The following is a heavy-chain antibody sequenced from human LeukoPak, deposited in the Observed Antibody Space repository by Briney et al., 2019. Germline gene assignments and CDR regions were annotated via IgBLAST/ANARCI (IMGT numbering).Heavy chain of an antibody. CDR2: IRSKANSYAT. J-gene: IGHJ5*02. CDR1: GFTCSGSA. V-gene: IGHV3-73*01. D-gene: IGHD3-22*01. CDR3: TRHLGYDSSGYYYDL. Sequence: PGGSLRLSCAASGFTCSGSAMHWVRQASGKGLEWVGRIRSKANSYATAYAASVKGRFTISRDDSKNTAYLQMNSLKTEDTAVYYCTRHLGYDSSGYYYDLWGQGTLVTVSS.